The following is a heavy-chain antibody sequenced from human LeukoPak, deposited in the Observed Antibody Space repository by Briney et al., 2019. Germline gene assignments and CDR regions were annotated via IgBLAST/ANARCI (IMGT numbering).Heavy chain of an antibody. CDR3: ARANYYGSGRAAFDI. V-gene: IGHV3-74*01. CDR2: INSDGSST. D-gene: IGHD3-10*01. CDR1: GFTFSSYW. Sequence: GGSLRLSCAASGFTFSSYWMHWVRHAPGKGLVWVSRINSDGSSTSYADSVKGRFTISRDNAKNTLYLQMNSLRAEDTAVYYCARANYYGSGRAAFDIWGQGTMVTVSS. J-gene: IGHJ3*02.